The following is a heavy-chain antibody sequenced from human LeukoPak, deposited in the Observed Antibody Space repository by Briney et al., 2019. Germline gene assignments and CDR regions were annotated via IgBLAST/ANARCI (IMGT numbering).Heavy chain of an antibody. CDR1: GGSISSGDYY. D-gene: IGHD1-26*01. Sequence: PSETLSLTCTVSGGSISSGDYYWSWVRQPPGKGLEWIGYIYYSGSTYYNPSLKSRVTISVGTSKNQFSLKLSSVTAADTAAYYCARVSLVGAGIWGQGTLVTVSS. CDR3: ARVSLVGAGI. CDR2: IYYSGST. V-gene: IGHV4-30-4*08. J-gene: IGHJ4*02.